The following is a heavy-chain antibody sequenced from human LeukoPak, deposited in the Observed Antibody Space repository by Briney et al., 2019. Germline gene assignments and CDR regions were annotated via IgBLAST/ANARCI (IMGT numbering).Heavy chain of an antibody. J-gene: IGHJ5*02. Sequence: PGGSLRLSCAASGFTFSSYAMSWVRQAPGKGLEWVSAISRSGGSTYYADSVKGRFTISRDNSKNSLYLQMNSLRAEDTAVYYCAKPQWETRRGPLYHWGKGTLVTVSS. CDR3: AKPQWETRRGPLYH. V-gene: IGHV3-23*01. CDR1: GFTFSSYA. CDR2: ISRSGGST. D-gene: IGHD1-26*01.